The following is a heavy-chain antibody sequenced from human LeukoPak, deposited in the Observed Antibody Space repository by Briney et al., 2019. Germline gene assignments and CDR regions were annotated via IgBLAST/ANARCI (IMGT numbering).Heavy chain of an antibody. J-gene: IGHJ4*02. Sequence: GGSLRLSCAASGFTFSSYAMHWVRQAPGQRLEWMGWINAGNGNTKYSQKFQGRVTITRDTSASTAYMELRSLRSDDTAVYYCARVYYYGSGSYMYYFDYWGQGTLVTVSS. CDR2: INAGNGNT. V-gene: IGHV1-3*01. CDR3: ARVYYYGSGSYMYYFDY. D-gene: IGHD3-10*01. CDR1: GFTFSSYA.